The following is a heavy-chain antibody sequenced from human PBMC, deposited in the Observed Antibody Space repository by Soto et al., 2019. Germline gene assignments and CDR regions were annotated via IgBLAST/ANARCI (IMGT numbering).Heavy chain of an antibody. CDR1: GGSISSYY. J-gene: IGHJ4*02. V-gene: IGHV4-59*08. CDR2: IYYSGST. D-gene: IGHD4-17*01. CDR3: ATTMTTVTPFDY. Sequence: SETLSLTCTVSGGSISSYYWSWIRQPPGKGLEWIGYIYYSGSTNYNPSLKSRVTISVDTSKNQFSLKLSSVTAADTAVYYCATTMTTVTPFDYWGQGTLVTVSS.